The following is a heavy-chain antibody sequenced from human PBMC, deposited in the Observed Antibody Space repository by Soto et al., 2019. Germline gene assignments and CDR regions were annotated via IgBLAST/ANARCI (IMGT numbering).Heavy chain of an antibody. D-gene: IGHD2-2*01. CDR2: IIPIFGTA. CDR3: ESWDTDIVLGPAATPPDGMDV. J-gene: IGHJ6*02. CDR1: GGTFSSYG. V-gene: IGHV1-69*12. Sequence: QVQLVQSGAEVKKPGSSVKVSCKASGGTFSSYGISWVRQAPGQGLEWMGGIIPIFGTANYAQKFQGRVTITADESTRTAYMELRSLRSEETAMYYGESWDTDIVLGPAATPPDGMDVWGQGTTVTVSS.